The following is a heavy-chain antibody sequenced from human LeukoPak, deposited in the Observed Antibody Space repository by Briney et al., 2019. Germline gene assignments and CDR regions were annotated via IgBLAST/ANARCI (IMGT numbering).Heavy chain of an antibody. CDR1: GGSISSSSYY. CDR2: IYYSGST. D-gene: IGHD4-11*01. CDR3: ARGGGVETTVTTRVVRRSYYYYYYMDV. V-gene: IGHV4-39*01. Sequence: PSETLSLTCTVSGGSISSSSYYWGWIRQPPGKGLEWIGSIYYSGSTYYNPSLKSRVTISVDTSKNQFSLKLSSVTAADTAVYYCARGGGVETTVTTRVVRRSYYYYYYMDVWGKGTTVTVSS. J-gene: IGHJ6*03.